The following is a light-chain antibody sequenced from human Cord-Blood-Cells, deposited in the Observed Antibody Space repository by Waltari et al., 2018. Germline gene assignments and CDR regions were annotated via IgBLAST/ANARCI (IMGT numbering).Light chain of an antibody. CDR2: EGS. J-gene: IGLJ3*02. CDR1: HGDARGYNF. Sequence: QSALTQPPSLSGAPGQSHTIPRTGTHGDARGYNFLPRYQQHPGKAPKLMIYEGSKRPSGVSNRFSGSKSGNTASLTISGLQAEDEADYYCSSYTSSSTWVFGGGTKLTVL. V-gene: IGLV2-14*01. CDR3: SSYTSSSTWV.